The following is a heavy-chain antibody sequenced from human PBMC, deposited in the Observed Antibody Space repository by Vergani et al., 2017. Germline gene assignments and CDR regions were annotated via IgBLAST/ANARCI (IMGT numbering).Heavy chain of an antibody. D-gene: IGHD2-2*01. CDR1: GDSISSGDDY. CDR3: ARDFGARVYQMLLPGYYGFDV. J-gene: IGHJ6*02. Sequence: QVQLQKSGPGLVKSSQTLSLTSTVSGDSISSGDDYWSWIRQPPGKGLEWIGYIYYTGITYYNLSLKSRVSISVDTSKNQFSLKLTSVTAADTAVYYCARDFGARVYQMLLPGYYGFDVWGQGTTVTVS. CDR2: IYYTGIT. V-gene: IGHV4-30-4*08.